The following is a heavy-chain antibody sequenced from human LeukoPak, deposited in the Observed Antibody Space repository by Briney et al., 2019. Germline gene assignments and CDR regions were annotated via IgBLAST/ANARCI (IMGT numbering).Heavy chain of an antibody. CDR1: GDSVSSNSAG. D-gene: IGHD3-10*01. CDR3: ARAHLLLWFGSDAFDI. J-gene: IGHJ3*02. Sequence: SQTLSLTCAISGDSVSSNSAGWNWIRQSPSRGLEWLGRTYYRSKWYNDFAPSVRNRITINPDTSKNQFSLQLNSVTPEDTAVYYCARAHLLLWFGSDAFDIWGQGTMVTVSS. V-gene: IGHV6-1*01. CDR2: TYYRSKWYN.